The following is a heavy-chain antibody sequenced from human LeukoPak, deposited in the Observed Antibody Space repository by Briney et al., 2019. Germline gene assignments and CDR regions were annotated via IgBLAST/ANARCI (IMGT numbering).Heavy chain of an antibody. Sequence: AGGSLRLSCAASGFTFSSYSMNWVRQAPGKGLEWVSVIYSGGSTYYADSVKGRFTISRDNSKNTLYLQMNSLRAEDTAVYYCARAPHGAFDIWGQGTMVTVSS. V-gene: IGHV3-53*01. D-gene: IGHD5-24*01. CDR1: GFTFSSYS. CDR2: IYSGGST. J-gene: IGHJ3*02. CDR3: ARAPHGAFDI.